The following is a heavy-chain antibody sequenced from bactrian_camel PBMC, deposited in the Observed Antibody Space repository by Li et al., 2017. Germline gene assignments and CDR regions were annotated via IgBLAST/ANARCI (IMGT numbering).Heavy chain of an antibody. CDR2: ISWRADFK. J-gene: IGHJ4*01. CDR3: AAPLTPGGHYCRGPGYDYHY. D-gene: IGHD2*01. V-gene: IGHV3S60*01. CDR1: GLSFEDYA. Sequence: HVQLVESGGGLVQAGGSQRLSCTVSGLSFEDYAMAWFRQAPGKEREVVSCISWRADFKDYADSVKGRFTISRVNALNTLLLQMNSLKPEDTAMYYCAAPLTPGGHYCRGPGYDYHYWGQGTQVTVSS.